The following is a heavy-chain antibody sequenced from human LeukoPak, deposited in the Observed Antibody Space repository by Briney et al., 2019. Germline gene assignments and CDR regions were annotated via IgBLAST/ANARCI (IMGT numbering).Heavy chain of an antibody. J-gene: IGHJ4*02. V-gene: IGHV3-23*01. D-gene: IGHD2-2*01. CDR3: AKWGKPNLIVVVPAARSLFGY. CDR2: ISGSGGST. Sequence: GGSLRLSCAASGFTFSSYAMSWVRQAPGKGLEWVSAISGSGGSTYYADSVKGRFTISRDNSKNTLYLQMNSLRAEDTAVYYCAKWGKPNLIVVVPAARSLFGYWGQGTLVTVSS. CDR1: GFTFSSYA.